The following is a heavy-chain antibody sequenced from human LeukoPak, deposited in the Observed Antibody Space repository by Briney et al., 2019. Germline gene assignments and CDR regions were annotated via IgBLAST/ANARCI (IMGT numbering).Heavy chain of an antibody. CDR2: IKEDGSEK. CDR1: GFTFSSYW. V-gene: IGHV3-7*02. CDR3: ARGGSSSSGNFDY. D-gene: IGHD6-6*01. J-gene: IGHJ4*02. Sequence: PGGPLRLSCAASGFTFSSYWMNWVRQAPGKGLEGVANIKEDGSEKYYVDSVKGRFTISRDNAKNPLYLQMNSLRAEDTAVYYWARGGSSSSGNFDYWGQGTLVAVSS.